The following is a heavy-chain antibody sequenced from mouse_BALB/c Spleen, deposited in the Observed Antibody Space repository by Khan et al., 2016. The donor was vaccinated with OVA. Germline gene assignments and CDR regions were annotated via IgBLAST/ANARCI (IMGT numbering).Heavy chain of an antibody. D-gene: IGHD1-1*01. CDR2: IYPGDGDT. CDR3: ARYYCSMFAY. CDR1: GYAFSRSW. Sequence: QVQLQQSGAELVRPGSSVKISCKASGYAFSRSWLNWVKQRPGQGLEWIGQIYPGDGDTNYNGKFKGKATLTADKSSSTAYMQLTSLTSGDSAVSFCARYYCSMFAYWGQGTLVTISA. J-gene: IGHJ3*01. V-gene: IGHV1-80*01.